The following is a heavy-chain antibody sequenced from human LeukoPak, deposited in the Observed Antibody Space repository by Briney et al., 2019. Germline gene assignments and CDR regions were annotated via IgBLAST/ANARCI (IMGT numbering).Heavy chain of an antibody. CDR1: GFTFSSYN. V-gene: IGHV3-21*01. D-gene: IGHD3-22*01. Sequence: PGGSLRLSCAASGFTFSSYNINWVRQAPGKGLEWVSSISSSSSYIYYADSVKGRFTISRDNAKNSLYLQMNSLRAEDTAVYYCARVGGSGYGVHNYYYYMDVWGKGTTVTVSS. J-gene: IGHJ6*03. CDR2: ISSSSSYI. CDR3: ARVGGSGYGVHNYYYYMDV.